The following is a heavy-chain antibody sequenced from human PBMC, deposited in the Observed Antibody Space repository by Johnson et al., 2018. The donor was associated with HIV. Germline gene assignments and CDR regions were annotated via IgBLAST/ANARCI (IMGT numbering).Heavy chain of an antibody. CDR3: ASVPMIVVLDGAFDI. CDR2: MSGSGGST. J-gene: IGHJ3*02. D-gene: IGHD3-22*01. CDR1: GFIFSSYA. Sequence: VQLVESGGDLVQPGGSLRLSCAASGFIFSSYAMNWVRQAPGKGLEWVSTMSGSGGSTFYTDSVKGRFRVSRDNSKNTLYLQMNSLRAEDTAVYYCASVPMIVVLDGAFDIWGQGTMVSVSS. V-gene: IGHV3-23*04.